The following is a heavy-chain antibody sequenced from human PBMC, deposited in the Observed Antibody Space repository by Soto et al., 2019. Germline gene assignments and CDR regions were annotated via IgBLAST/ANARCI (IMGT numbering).Heavy chain of an antibody. V-gene: IGHV4-4*02. D-gene: IGHD6-19*01. CDR1: GFSISSSNW. J-gene: IGHJ4*02. CDR2: IYHSGST. Sequence: SETLSLTCAVSGFSISSSNWCSWVRQPPGKGLEWIGEIYHSGSTNYNPSLKSRVTISVDKSKNQFSLKLSSVTAADTAVYYCARASSGWLFDYWGQGTMVTVSS. CDR3: ARASSGWLFDY.